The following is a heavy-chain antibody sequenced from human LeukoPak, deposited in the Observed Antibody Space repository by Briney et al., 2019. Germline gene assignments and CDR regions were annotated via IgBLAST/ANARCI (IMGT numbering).Heavy chain of an antibody. V-gene: IGHV4-59*12. CDR2: IHYSGSI. J-gene: IGHJ4*02. D-gene: IGHD5-24*01. Sequence: PSETLSLTCTVSGGSISSYYWSWIRQPPGKGLEWIGYIHYSGSISYNPSLKSRVTISVDTSKNQFSLKLSSVTAADTAVYYCARDSQMATNWGQGTLVTVSS. CDR3: ARDSQMATN. CDR1: GGSISSYY.